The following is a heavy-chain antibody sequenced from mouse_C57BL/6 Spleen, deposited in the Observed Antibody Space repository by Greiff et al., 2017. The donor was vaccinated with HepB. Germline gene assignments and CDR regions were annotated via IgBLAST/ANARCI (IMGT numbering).Heavy chain of an antibody. CDR3: TSYYSGSN. CDR1: GFNIQDYY. Sequence: VQLQQSGAELVRPGASVKLSCTASGFNIQDYYMHGEKQRPEQGLEWIGRFDPEDGDTEYAPKFQGKATMTADTASNQAYLQLSSLTSEDTAVYYCTSYYSGSNWGQGTTLTVSS. D-gene: IGHD1-1*01. J-gene: IGHJ2*01. CDR2: FDPEDGDT. V-gene: IGHV14-1*01.